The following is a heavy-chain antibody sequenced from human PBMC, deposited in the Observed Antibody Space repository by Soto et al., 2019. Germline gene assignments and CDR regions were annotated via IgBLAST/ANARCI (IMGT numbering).Heavy chain of an antibody. Sequence: GGSLRLSCAASGFTFSSYAMHWVRQAPGKGLEWVAVISYDGSNKYYADSVKGRFTISRDNSKNTLYLQMNSLRAEDTAVYYCARDRVRYSYGTGYYYYGMDVWGQGTTVTVSS. J-gene: IGHJ6*02. D-gene: IGHD5-18*01. CDR3: ARDRVRYSYGTGYYYYGMDV. V-gene: IGHV3-30-3*01. CDR1: GFTFSSYA. CDR2: ISYDGSNK.